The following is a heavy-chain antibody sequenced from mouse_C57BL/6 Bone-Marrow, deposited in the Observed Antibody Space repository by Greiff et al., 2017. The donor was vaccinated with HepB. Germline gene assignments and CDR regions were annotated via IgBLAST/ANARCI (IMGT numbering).Heavy chain of an antibody. V-gene: IGHV7-3*01. J-gene: IGHJ4*01. CDR1: GFTFTDYY. CDR3: ARYDDYDLYAMDY. CDR2: IRNKANGYTT. Sequence: EVMLVESGGGLVQPGGSLSLSCAASGFTFTDYYMSWVRQPPGKALEWLGFIRNKANGYTTEYSASVKGRFTISRDNSQSILYLQMNALRAEDSATYYCARYDDYDLYAMDYWGQGTSVTVSS. D-gene: IGHD2-4*01.